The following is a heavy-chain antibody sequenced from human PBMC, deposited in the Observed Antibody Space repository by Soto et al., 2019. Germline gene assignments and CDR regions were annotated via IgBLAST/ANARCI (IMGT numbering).Heavy chain of an antibody. Sequence: EVQLVESGGGLVKPGGALRLSCAASGFTFRRFTMNWVRQAPGKGLEWVSTISSNSAYIYYTDALKGRFTISRDNAKNSLHLQMNSLRAEDTAVYYCTRDASPDISSRCWFDPWGPGTTVTVSS. D-gene: IGHD6-6*01. CDR1: GFTFRRFT. V-gene: IGHV3-21*02. CDR2: ISSNSAYI. J-gene: IGHJ5*02. CDR3: TRDASPDISSRCWFDP.